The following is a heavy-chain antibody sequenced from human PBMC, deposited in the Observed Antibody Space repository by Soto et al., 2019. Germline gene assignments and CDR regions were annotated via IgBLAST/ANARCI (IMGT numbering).Heavy chain of an antibody. CDR3: AREKEGWYYDSSGYSYFDY. J-gene: IGHJ4*02. Sequence: RGCLRLSCAASGFTFSSYSMNWVRQAPGKVLEWVSSISSSSSYIYYADSVKGRFTISRDNAKNSLYLQMNSLRAEDTAVYYCAREKEGWYYDSSGYSYFDYWGQGTLVTVSS. CDR2: ISSSSSYI. D-gene: IGHD3-22*01. V-gene: IGHV3-21*01. CDR1: GFTFSSYS.